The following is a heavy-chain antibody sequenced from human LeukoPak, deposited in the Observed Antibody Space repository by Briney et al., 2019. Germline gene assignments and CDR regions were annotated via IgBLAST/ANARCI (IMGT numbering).Heavy chain of an antibody. CDR2: IWYDGSNK. J-gene: IGHJ4*02. CDR3: ARDLGGSASWIDY. V-gene: IGHV3-33*08. CDR1: GFTFSNYG. Sequence: PGGSLRLSCAASGFTFSNYGIHWVRQAPGKGLEWVAIIWYDGSNKYYADSVKGRFTISRDNSKNTLYVQMNSLRVEDTAVYYCARDLGGSASWIDYWGQGTLVTVSS. D-gene: IGHD2-2*01.